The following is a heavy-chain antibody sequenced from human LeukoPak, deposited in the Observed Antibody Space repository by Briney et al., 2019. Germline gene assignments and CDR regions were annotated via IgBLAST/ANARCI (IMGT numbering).Heavy chain of an antibody. V-gene: IGHV4-34*01. Sequence: SETLSLTCAVYGGSFSGYYWSWIRQPPGKGLEGIGEINHSGSTNYNPPLKSRVTISVDTSKNQFSLKLSSVTAADTAVYYCARFTPSTSCHDYWGQGTLVTVSS. CDR3: ARFTPSTSCHDY. CDR1: GGSFSGYY. CDR2: INHSGST. D-gene: IGHD2-2*01. J-gene: IGHJ4*02.